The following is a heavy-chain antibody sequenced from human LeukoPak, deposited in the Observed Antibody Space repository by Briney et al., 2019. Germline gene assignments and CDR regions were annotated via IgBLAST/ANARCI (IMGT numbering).Heavy chain of an antibody. D-gene: IGHD3-10*02. CDR1: GYTFSNYG. CDR3: ARGATRFGELTDWLDP. Sequence: GASVKVSCKASGYTFSNYGVSWVRQAPGRGLDWLGWLSAYNGNTNYAQKFQGRVTMTRDTSTSTAYMEVTSLRADDTAVYYCARGATRFGELTDWLDPWGQGALVTVSS. J-gene: IGHJ5*02. CDR2: LSAYNGNT. V-gene: IGHV1-18*01.